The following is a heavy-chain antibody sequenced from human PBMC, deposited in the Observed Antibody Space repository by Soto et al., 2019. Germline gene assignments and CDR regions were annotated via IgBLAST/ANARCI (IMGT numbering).Heavy chain of an antibody. CDR3: ARLQFYDFWSGSDPLDV. CDR1: GASVSSGSYQ. V-gene: IGHV4-61*01. D-gene: IGHD3-3*01. CDR2: ISFTGST. Sequence: SETLSLTCAVSGASVSSGSYQWSWIRQSPGKGLEWIGFISFTGSTNSNPSLKSRVTFSVDASKNHFSLKLTSVTAADTALYFCARLQFYDFWSGSDPLDVWGQGTTVTVSS. J-gene: IGHJ6*02.